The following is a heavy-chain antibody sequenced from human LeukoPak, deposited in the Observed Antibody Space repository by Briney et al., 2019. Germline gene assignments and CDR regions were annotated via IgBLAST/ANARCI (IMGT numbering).Heavy chain of an antibody. Sequence: PETLSLTCAVYGGSFSGYYWSWIRQPPGKGLEWIGEINHSGSTNYNPSLKSRVTLSVDTSKNQFSLKLSSVTAADTAVYYCARDRLMDVWGQGTTVTVSS. CDR3: ARDRLMDV. D-gene: IGHD3-16*02. CDR2: INHSGST. J-gene: IGHJ6*02. CDR1: GGSFSGYY. V-gene: IGHV4-34*01.